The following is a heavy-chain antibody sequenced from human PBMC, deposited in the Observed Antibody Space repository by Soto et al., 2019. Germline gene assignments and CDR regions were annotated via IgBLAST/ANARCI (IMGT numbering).Heavy chain of an antibody. D-gene: IGHD2-8*01. J-gene: IGHJ4*02. CDR3: ARHNGGLRPNFDY. CDR2: IFYSGST. V-gene: IGHV4-39*01. Sequence: QLQLQESGPGLVKPSETLSLTCTVSGGSISSSSYYWGWIRQPPGKGLEWIGTIFYSGSTYYNPSLKSRVTISVDTTKNQFSLKLTSVTAADTAVYYCARHNGGLRPNFDYWGQGTLVTVSS. CDR1: GGSISSSSYY.